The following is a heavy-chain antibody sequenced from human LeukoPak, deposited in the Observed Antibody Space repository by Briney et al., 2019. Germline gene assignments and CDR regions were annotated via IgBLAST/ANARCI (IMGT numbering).Heavy chain of an antibody. CDR3: ARGPRYGESGYDLGPY. D-gene: IGHD5-12*01. CDR1: GYTFTSYY. V-gene: IGHV1-2*02. CDR2: INPNSGGS. Sequence: ASVKVSCKASGYTFTSYYIHWMRQAPGQGLEWVGWINPNSGGSHYARRFQGRVTVTSDTSINTAYMELTSQTTDDTAVYYCARGPRYGESGYDLGPYWGQGTLVTVSS. J-gene: IGHJ4*02.